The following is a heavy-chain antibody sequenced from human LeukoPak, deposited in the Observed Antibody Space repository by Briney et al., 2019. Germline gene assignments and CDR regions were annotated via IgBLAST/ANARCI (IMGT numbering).Heavy chain of an antibody. CDR2: ISYDGSTK. D-gene: IGHD2-2*01. CDR3: AKPTPVLSAAMAGSEN. CDR1: GFTFSSYG. V-gene: IGHV3-30*18. Sequence: GRPLRLSCAASGFTFSSYGMHWVRQAPGKGLEWVAVISYDGSTKNHADSVKGRFTISRDNSKNTLYLQMNSLRPEDTAVYYCAKPTPVLSAAMAGSENWGQGTLVTVSS. J-gene: IGHJ1*01.